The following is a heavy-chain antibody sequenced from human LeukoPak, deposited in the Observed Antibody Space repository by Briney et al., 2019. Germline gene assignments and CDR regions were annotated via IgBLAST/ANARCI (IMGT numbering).Heavy chain of an antibody. CDR2: VYYTGNA. D-gene: IGHD5/OR15-5a*01. CDR3: ARLRALSGHRGAFDI. Sequence: SETLSLTCAVSGDSISNHIYYWDWIRQTPGKGLEWIGAVYYTGNAYYNPSLKSRVTISVDTSDNRFSLHLSSVNATDTAIYYCARLRALSGHRGAFDIWGQGTLVTVSS. CDR1: GDSISNHIYY. J-gene: IGHJ3*02. V-gene: IGHV4-39*02.